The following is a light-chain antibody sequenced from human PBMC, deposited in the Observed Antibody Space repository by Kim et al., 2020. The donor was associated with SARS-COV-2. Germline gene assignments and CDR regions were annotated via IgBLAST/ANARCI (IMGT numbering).Light chain of an antibody. CDR3: QAWDSSTVV. CDR2: QAS. V-gene: IGLV3-1*01. Sequence: SYELTQPPSVSVSPGQTASITCSGDKLGDKYACWYQQKPGQSPVLVISQASKRPSGIPERFSGSNSGNTATLTISGTQALDEADYYCQAWDSSTVV. CDR1: KLGDKY. J-gene: IGLJ2*01.